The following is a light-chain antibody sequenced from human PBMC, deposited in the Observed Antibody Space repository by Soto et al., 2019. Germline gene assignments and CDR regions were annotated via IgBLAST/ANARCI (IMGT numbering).Light chain of an antibody. CDR3: QQANSFPYT. J-gene: IGKJ2*01. CDR1: QGIITY. Sequence: DIQMTQSPSSVSAYVGARVTITCRASQGIITYLAWYQQKPGKAPRLLIHSASSLESGVPSRFSGSGSGTDFSLTISSLEPEDVATYFCQQANSFPYTFGQGTKLEI. CDR2: SAS. V-gene: IGKV1D-12*01.